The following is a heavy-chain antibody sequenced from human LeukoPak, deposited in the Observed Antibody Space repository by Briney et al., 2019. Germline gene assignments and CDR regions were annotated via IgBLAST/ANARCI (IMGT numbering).Heavy chain of an antibody. D-gene: IGHD3-10*01. CDR2: IIPIFGTA. CDR1: GGTFSSYA. CDR3: ARGITMVRGVINLYYYYMDV. Sequence: GSSVKVSSKASGGTFSSYAISWVRQAPGQGLEWMGGIIPIFGTANYAQKFQGRVTITTDESTSTAYMELSSLRSEDTAVYYCARGITMVRGVINLYYYYMDVWGKGTTVTVSS. J-gene: IGHJ6*03. V-gene: IGHV1-69*05.